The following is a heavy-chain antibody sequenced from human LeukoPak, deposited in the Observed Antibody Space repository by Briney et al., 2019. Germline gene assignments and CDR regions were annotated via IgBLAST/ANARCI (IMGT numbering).Heavy chain of an antibody. J-gene: IGHJ4*02. CDR1: GYTFTSYY. D-gene: IGHD6-6*01. Sequence: GASVKVSCKASGYTFTSYYMHWVRQAPGQGLEWMGIINPSGGSTSYAQKFQGRVTMTRDTSTSTVYMELSSLRSEDTAVYYCARFRHKYSSSRGGVLFDYWGQGTLVTVSS. V-gene: IGHV1-46*01. CDR3: ARFRHKYSSSRGGVLFDY. CDR2: INPSGGST.